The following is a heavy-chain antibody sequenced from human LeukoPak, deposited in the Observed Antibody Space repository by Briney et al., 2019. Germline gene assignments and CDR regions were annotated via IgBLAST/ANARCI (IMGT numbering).Heavy chain of an antibody. Sequence: GASVKVSCKASGYTFTGYYMHWARQAPGQGLEWMGWINPNSGGTNYAQKFQGRVTMTRDTSISTAYMELSRLRSDDTAVYYCARVSTVTRRETLLYWGQGTLVTVSS. V-gene: IGHV1-2*02. D-gene: IGHD4-17*01. J-gene: IGHJ4*02. CDR2: INPNSGGT. CDR1: GYTFTGYY. CDR3: ARVSTVTRRETLLY.